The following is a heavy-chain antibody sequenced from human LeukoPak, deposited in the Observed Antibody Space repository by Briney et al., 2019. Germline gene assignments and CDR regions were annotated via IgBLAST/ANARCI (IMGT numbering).Heavy chain of an antibody. CDR3: ARGDETYYFDY. V-gene: IGHV3-33*01. CDR1: GLSFSTFG. J-gene: IGHJ4*02. CDR2: IWYDGSNK. Sequence: GRSLRLSCAASGLSFSTFGMHWVRQAPGKGLEWVALIWYDGSNKYYADSVKGRFTISRDNSKNTLYLQMNSLRAEDTAVYYCARGDETYYFDYWGQGTLVTVSS.